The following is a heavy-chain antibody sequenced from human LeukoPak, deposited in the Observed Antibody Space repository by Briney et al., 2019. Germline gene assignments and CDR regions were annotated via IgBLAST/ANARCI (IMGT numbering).Heavy chain of an antibody. CDR2: INHSGST. Sequence: SETLSLTCAVYGGSFSGYYWSWIRQPPGKGLEWIGEINHSGSTNYNPSLKSRVTISVDTSKNQFSLKLSSVTAADTAVYYCARGRNYDFWSGLCNWFDPWGQGTLVTVSS. CDR3: ARGRNYDFWSGLCNWFDP. V-gene: IGHV4-34*01. D-gene: IGHD3-3*01. CDR1: GGSFSGYY. J-gene: IGHJ5*02.